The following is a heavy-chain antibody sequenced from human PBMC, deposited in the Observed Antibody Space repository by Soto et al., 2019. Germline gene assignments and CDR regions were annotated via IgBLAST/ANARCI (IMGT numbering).Heavy chain of an antibody. V-gene: IGHV4-39*01. D-gene: IGHD6-6*01. CDR1: GALISISSYN. CDR3: ASRVAARPVDY. Sequence: SETLSLTCNVSGALISISSYNWDWIRQPPGKGLEWIGTIYYSGSTFYNPSLKSRVTISVDTSKNQFSLKLSSVTAADTAVYYCASRVAARPVDYWGQGTLVTVSS. CDR2: IYYSGST. J-gene: IGHJ4*02.